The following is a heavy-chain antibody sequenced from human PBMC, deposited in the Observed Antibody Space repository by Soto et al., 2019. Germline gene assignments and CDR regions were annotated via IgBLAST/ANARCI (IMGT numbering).Heavy chain of an antibody. V-gene: IGHV3-48*03. Sequence: GGSLRLSCAVSGLTFSSYEMNWVRQAPEKGLEWVSYISPSGTTIYADSVRGRFTISRDNAKNSLYLQMNSLRAEDTAVYYCARGGSCDTKTCYRLNGFDVWGQGTVVTVSS. CDR1: GLTFSSYE. CDR2: ISPSGTTI. J-gene: IGHJ3*01. CDR3: ARGGSCDTKTCYRLNGFDV. D-gene: IGHD2-15*01.